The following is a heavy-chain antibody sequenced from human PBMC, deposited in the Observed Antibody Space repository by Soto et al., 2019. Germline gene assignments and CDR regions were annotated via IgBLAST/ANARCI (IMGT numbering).Heavy chain of an antibody. Sequence: SETLSLTCTFSGGSISSGGYFWSWIRQHPGKGLEWIGYIYYSGNTYYNPSLKSRVSISVDTSKNQFSLKLTSVTAADTAVYFCARTPDHWGQGTLVTVSS. D-gene: IGHD2-15*01. J-gene: IGHJ4*02. V-gene: IGHV4-31*03. CDR1: GGSISSGGYF. CDR3: ARTPDH. CDR2: IYYSGNT.